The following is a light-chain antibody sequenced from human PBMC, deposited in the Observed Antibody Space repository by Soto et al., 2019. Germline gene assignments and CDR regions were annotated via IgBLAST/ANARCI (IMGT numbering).Light chain of an antibody. CDR2: GAS. CDR1: QSVSSSY. CDR3: QQYGSSPWT. J-gene: IGKJ1*01. V-gene: IGKV3-20*01. Sequence: IVLTQSPGTLSLSPGERATLSCRASQSVSSSYLAWYQQKPGQAPRLLIYGASSRATGIPDRFCGSGSGTDFTLTISRLEPEDFAVYYCQQYGSSPWTFGQGTKVDIK.